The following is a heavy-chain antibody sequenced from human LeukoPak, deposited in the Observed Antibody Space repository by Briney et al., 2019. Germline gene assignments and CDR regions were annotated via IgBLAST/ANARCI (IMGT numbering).Heavy chain of an antibody. V-gene: IGHV3-33*01. CDR2: IWHDGRNK. Sequence: GGSLRLSCAASGLNFSSHGMHWVRQAPGKGLEWVAVIWHDGRNKYYADSVKGRLTISRDNSRNTLYLQMNSLRAEDTAVYYCARRSKGANYFDHWGQGTLVTVSS. J-gene: IGHJ4*02. CDR1: GLNFSSHG. CDR3: ARRSKGANYFDH. D-gene: IGHD3-16*01.